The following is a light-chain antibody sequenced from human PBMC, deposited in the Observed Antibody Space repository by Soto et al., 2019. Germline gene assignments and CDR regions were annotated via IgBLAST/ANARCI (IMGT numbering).Light chain of an antibody. CDR1: QDIRTE. J-gene: IGKJ2*01. CDR2: GAS. CDR3: LHDYNFPRT. Sequence: AIPMTQSPSSLSASVGDRVTITCRSSQDIRTELGWYQQRPGKAPNLLLYGASTLHTGVPSRFGGSGSGTDFFPTISSQQHEDVATYFCLHDYNFPRTFGQGTKLQIK. V-gene: IGKV1-6*01.